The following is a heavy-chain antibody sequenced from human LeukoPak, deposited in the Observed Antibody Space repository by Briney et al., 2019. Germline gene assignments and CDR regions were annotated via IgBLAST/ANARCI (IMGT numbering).Heavy chain of an antibody. CDR2: IKQDGSEK. D-gene: IGHD6-25*01. J-gene: IGHJ4*02. V-gene: IGHV3-7*01. CDR1: GFTVSSNY. CDR3: ASFSSG. Sequence: GGSLRLSCAASGFTVSSNYMSWVRQAPGKGLEWVANIKQDGSEKYYVDSVKGRFTISRDNAKNSLYLQMNSLRAEDTAVYYCASFSSGWGQGTLVTVSS.